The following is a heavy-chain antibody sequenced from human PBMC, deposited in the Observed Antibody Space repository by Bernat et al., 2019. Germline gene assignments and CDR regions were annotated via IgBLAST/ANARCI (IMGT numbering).Heavy chain of an antibody. CDR1: GGSISSSSYY. V-gene: IGHV4-39*01. CDR3: AAYCYGSSGYAFFQNINDY. J-gene: IGHJ4*02. CDR2: IDYSGST. D-gene: IGHD3-22*01. Sequence: QLQLQESGPGLVKPSETLSLTCTVSGGSISSSSYYWGWIRQPPGKGPEWIGRIDYSGSTYYNPSHKSRVTISVATSNNQFFLKLSSVSPADTAVYYWAAYCYGSSGYAFFQNINDYWGQGTLVTVSS.